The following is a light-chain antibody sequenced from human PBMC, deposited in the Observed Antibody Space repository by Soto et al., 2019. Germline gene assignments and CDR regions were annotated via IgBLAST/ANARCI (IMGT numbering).Light chain of an antibody. V-gene: IGLV2-14*03. CDR2: DVN. CDR3: SSFTSSNTVV. CDR1: SSDVGGHDY. J-gene: IGLJ3*02. Sequence: QSVLTQPASVSGCPGQSITISCTGTSSDVGGHDYVSWYQHHPGKAPKLMIYDVNNRPSGDSNRFSGSKSGNTAALTISGLQAEDEADYYCSSFTSSNTVVFGGGTKVTVL.